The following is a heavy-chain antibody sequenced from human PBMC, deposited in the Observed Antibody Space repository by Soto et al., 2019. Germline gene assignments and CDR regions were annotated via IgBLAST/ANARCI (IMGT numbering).Heavy chain of an antibody. D-gene: IGHD6-13*01. CDR1: GGPISSNY. CDR3: ARYRREAVAGYTLDN. Sequence: SETLSLTCTVSGGPISSNYWTWIRQPPGKGLEWIGYVYNSGSTNYNPSLKSRVTISEDTSKSQFSLKVNSMTAADTAVYYCARYRREAVAGYTLDNWGQGILVTVSS. CDR2: VYNSGST. V-gene: IGHV4-59*01. J-gene: IGHJ4*02.